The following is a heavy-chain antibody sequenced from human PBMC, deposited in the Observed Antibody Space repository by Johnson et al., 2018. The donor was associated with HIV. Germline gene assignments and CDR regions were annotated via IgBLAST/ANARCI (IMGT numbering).Heavy chain of an antibody. CDR3: NTDLAAVGSGAFDI. Sequence: QVQLVESGGGLVQPGGSLRLSCAVSGFTFSDYYMTWIRQAPGKGLEWISYISKSGSTIYYAAPVKGRFTISRDDSKNTLYLQMNSLKTEDTAVYYCNTDLAAVGSGAFDIWGQGTMVTVSS. D-gene: IGHD6-13*01. CDR2: ISKSGSTI. J-gene: IGHJ3*02. V-gene: IGHV3-11*01. CDR1: GFTFSDYY.